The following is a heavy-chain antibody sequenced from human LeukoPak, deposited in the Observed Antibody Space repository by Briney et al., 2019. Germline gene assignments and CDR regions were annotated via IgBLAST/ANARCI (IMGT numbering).Heavy chain of an antibody. CDR2: TYHGDST. J-gene: IGHJ4*02. V-gene: IGHV4-4*02. Sequence: SETLSLTCAVSGGSISGNKWWSWVRQPPGKGLEWIGETYHGDSTNYNPSLKSRVAISVDKSENHISLKLTSVTATDTAVYYCAREGGPYRPLDYSGQGTLVTVAS. CDR1: GGSISGNKW. CDR3: AREGGPYRPLDY.